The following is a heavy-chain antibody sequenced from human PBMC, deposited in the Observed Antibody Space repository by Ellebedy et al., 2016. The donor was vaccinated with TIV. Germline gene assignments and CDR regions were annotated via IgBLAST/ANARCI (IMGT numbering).Heavy chain of an antibody. CDR1: GITFNDYS. CDR3: VGASSSGSPFDY. Sequence: GESLKISCAASGITFNDYSMHWVRQAPGTGLEWISYISGTSGHIYYADSVKGRFTISRANAKTSLYLQMNSLRAEDTAVYYSVGASSSGSPFDYWGQGSLVIVSS. V-gene: IGHV3-21*05. CDR2: ISGTSGHI. D-gene: IGHD3-10*01. J-gene: IGHJ4*02.